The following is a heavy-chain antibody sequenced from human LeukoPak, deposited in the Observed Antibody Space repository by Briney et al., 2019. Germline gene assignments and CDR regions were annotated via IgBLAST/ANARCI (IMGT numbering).Heavy chain of an antibody. CDR1: GYTFTGYY. D-gene: IGHD3-22*01. CDR2: INPNSGGT. CDR3: ARADRSLRYYYGMDV. V-gene: IGHV1-2*02. J-gene: IGHJ6*02. Sequence: ASVKVSCKASGYTFTGYYMHWVRQPPGQGLEWMGGINPNSGGTNYAQKFQGRVTMTRDTSISTAYMELSRLRSDDTAVYYCARADRSLRYYYGMDVWGQGTTVTVSS.